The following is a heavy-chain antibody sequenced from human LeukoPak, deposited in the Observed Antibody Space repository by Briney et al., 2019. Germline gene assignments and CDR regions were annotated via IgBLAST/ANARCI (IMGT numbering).Heavy chain of an antibody. Sequence: GGSLRLSCAASGFTFSSYAMSWVRQAPGKGLEWVSAFNGSGGSTYYADSVKGRFTISRDNSKNTLYLQMNSLRAEDTAVYYCAKPVVDMATILYFDYWGQGTLVTVSS. V-gene: IGHV3-23*01. D-gene: IGHD5-24*01. J-gene: IGHJ4*02. CDR2: FNGSGGST. CDR1: GFTFSSYA. CDR3: AKPVVDMATILYFDY.